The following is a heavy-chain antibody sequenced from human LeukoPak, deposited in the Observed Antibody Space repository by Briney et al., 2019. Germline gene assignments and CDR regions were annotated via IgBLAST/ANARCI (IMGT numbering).Heavy chain of an antibody. Sequence: GGSLRLSCAASGFTFSTYAMSWVRQTPEKGLEWVSAISGSGGSTYYADSVKGRFTISRDNSKNTLYLQMNSLRAEDTAVYYCAKLLSGYCSRTSCLNWFDPWGQGTLVTVSS. D-gene: IGHD2-2*01. CDR3: AKLLSGYCSRTSCLNWFDP. CDR2: ISGSGGST. J-gene: IGHJ5*02. CDR1: GFTFSTYA. V-gene: IGHV3-23*01.